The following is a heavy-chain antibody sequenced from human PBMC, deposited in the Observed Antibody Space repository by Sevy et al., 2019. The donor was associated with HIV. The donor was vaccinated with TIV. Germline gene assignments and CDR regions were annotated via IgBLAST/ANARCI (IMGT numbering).Heavy chain of an antibody. CDR2: ISYDGRNK. Sequence: GGSLRLSCAASGFTFSSYGMHWVRQAPGKGLEWVAVISYDGRNKYYADSVKGRVTISRDNSKNTLYLQMNSLRAEDTAVYYCAKDQVEDIVATTYGMDVWGQGTTVTVSS. J-gene: IGHJ6*02. V-gene: IGHV3-30*18. CDR3: AKDQVEDIVATTYGMDV. CDR1: GFTFSSYG. D-gene: IGHD5-12*01.